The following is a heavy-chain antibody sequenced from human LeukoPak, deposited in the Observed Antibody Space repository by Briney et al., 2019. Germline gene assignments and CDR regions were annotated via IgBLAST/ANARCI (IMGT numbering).Heavy chain of an antibody. CDR3: ASLARDY. J-gene: IGHJ4*02. CDR2: IHNDGST. Sequence: GGSQRLSCAASGFIVSNTYMTWVRQAPGKGLEWVSVIHNDGSTYYADSVKGRFTVSRDNSKNMVFLRMNSLRVEDTAVYFCASLARDYWGQGTLVSVSS. D-gene: IGHD3-3*02. CDR1: GFIVSNTY. V-gene: IGHV3-53*01.